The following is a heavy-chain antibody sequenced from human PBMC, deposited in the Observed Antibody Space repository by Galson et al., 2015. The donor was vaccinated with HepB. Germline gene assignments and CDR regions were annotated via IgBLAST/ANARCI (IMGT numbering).Heavy chain of an antibody. Sequence: SLRLSCAASGFTFSRYAMSWVRQAPGKGLEWVAVISYDGSNKYYADSVKGRFTISRDNSKNTLYLQMNSLRAEDTAVYYCARDHGDYGDYVNYFDYWGQGTLVTVSS. CDR3: ARDHGDYGDYVNYFDY. CDR1: GFTFSRYA. J-gene: IGHJ4*02. D-gene: IGHD4-17*01. CDR2: ISYDGSNK. V-gene: IGHV3-30-3*01.